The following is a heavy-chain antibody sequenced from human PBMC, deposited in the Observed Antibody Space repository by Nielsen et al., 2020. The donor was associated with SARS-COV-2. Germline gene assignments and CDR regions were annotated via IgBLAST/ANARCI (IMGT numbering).Heavy chain of an antibody. Sequence: GESLKISCAASGFTYSSYGMHWVRQAPGKGLEWVSYISSSGSTIYYADSVKGRFTISRDNAKNSLYLQMNSLRAEDTAVYYCARDQPKWYYGMDVWGQGTTVTVSS. CDR2: ISSSGSTI. V-gene: IGHV3-48*04. CDR1: GFTYSSYG. J-gene: IGHJ6*02. D-gene: IGHD1-14*01. CDR3: ARDQPKWYYGMDV.